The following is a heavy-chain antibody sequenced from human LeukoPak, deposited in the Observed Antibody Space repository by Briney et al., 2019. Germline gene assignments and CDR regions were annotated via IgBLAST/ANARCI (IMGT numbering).Heavy chain of an antibody. Sequence: SETLSLTCTVSGGSISSYYWSWIRQPPGKGLEWIGYIYYSGSTNYNPSLKSRVTISVDTSKDQFSLKLSSVTAADTAVYYCARDASVAGLYYFDYWGQGTLVTVSS. V-gene: IGHV4-59*01. CDR3: ARDASVAGLYYFDY. CDR2: IYYSGST. D-gene: IGHD6-19*01. CDR1: GGSISSYY. J-gene: IGHJ4*02.